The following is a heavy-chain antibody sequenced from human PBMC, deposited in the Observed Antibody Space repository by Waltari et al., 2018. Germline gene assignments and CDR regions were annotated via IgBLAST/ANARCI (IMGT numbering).Heavy chain of an antibody. Sequence: FTFSSYAMSWVRQAPGKGLEWVSVIYSGGSTYYADSVKGRFTISRDNSKNTLYLQMNSLRAEDTAVYYCAMHELGNYFDYWGQGTLVTVSS. J-gene: IGHJ4*02. CDR2: IYSGGST. CDR3: AMHELGNYFDY. V-gene: IGHV3-23*03. D-gene: IGHD7-27*01. CDR1: FTFSSYA.